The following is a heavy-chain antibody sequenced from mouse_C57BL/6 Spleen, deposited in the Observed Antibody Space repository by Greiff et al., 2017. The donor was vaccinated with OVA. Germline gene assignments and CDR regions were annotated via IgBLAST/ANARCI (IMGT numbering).Heavy chain of an antibody. CDR2: ISSGGSYT. D-gene: IGHD4-1*01. CDR3: ARHPLTGAYFDY. V-gene: IGHV5-6*01. Sequence: EVMLVESGGDLVKPGGSLKLSCAASGFTFSSYGMSWVRQTPDKRLEWVATISSGGSYTYYPDSVKGRFTISRDNAKNTLYLQMSSLKSEDTAMYYCARHPLTGAYFDYWGKGTTLTVSS. J-gene: IGHJ2*01. CDR1: GFTFSSYG.